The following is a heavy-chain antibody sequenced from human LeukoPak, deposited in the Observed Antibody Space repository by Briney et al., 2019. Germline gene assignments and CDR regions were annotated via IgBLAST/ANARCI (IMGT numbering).Heavy chain of an antibody. CDR1: GYTFTSYG. D-gene: IGHD3-9*01. V-gene: IGHV1-18*01. CDR2: ISAYNGNT. Sequence: ASVKVSCTSSGYTFTSYGISWVRPAPGQGLEWMGWISAYNGNTNYAQKLQGRVTMTTDTSTSTAYMELRSLRSDDTAVYYCAREDGILTGYLRRYYYYGMDVWGQGTTVTVSS. J-gene: IGHJ6*02. CDR3: AREDGILTGYLRRYYYYGMDV.